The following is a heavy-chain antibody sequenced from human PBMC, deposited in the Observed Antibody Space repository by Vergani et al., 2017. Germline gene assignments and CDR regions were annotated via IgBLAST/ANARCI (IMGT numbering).Heavy chain of an antibody. Sequence: EVQLVESGGGLVPPGRSLRLSCAALGFSFGDYAMTWVRQAPGKGLEWVTFIRNTANGGTTEYAGSVKGRFTISRDDSERLAYLQLSGLKTEDTAVYFCSRGRGYSFGYSDDWGQGTLVTVSS. CDR3: SRGRGYSFGYSDD. CDR1: GFSFGDYA. V-gene: IGHV3-49*04. CDR2: IRNTANGGTT. J-gene: IGHJ4*02. D-gene: IGHD5-18*01.